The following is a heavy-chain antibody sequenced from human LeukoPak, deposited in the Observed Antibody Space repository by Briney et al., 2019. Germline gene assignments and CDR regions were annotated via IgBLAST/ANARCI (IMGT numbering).Heavy chain of an antibody. V-gene: IGHV1-2*06. CDR3: ARDGEQLWALLDY. CDR2: INPNSGGT. D-gene: IGHD5-18*01. CDR1: GYTFTGYY. Sequence: ASVKVSCKASGYTFTGYYMHWVRQAPGQGLEWMGRINPNSGGTNYAQKFQGRVTMTRDTSISTAYMELSRLRSDDTAVYYCARDGEQLWALLDYWGQGTLVTVSS. J-gene: IGHJ4*02.